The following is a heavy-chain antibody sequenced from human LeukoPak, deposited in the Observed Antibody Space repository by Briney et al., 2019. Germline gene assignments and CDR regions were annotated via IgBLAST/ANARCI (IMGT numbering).Heavy chain of an antibody. D-gene: IGHD1-26*01. V-gene: IGHV3-30-3*01. Sequence: GGSLRLSCAASGFTFSSYAMHWVRQAPGKGLEWVAVISYDGSNKYYADSVKGRFTISRDNSKNTLYLQMNSLRAEDTAVYYCARARLKAGELLFDYWGQGTPVTVSS. CDR3: ARARLKAGELLFDY. CDR1: GFTFSSYA. J-gene: IGHJ4*02. CDR2: ISYDGSNK.